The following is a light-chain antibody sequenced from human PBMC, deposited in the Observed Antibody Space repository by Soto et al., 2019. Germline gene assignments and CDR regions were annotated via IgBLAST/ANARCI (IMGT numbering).Light chain of an antibody. CDR2: GAS. CDR3: QQYGSSKT. Sequence: EIVLTQSPGTLSLSPGERATLACRASQSVSNNYLAWYQQKPGQAPRLLIYGASSRTTDIPDRFSGSGSGTDFTLTISRLEPEDFAVYYCQQYGSSKTFGQGTKVEIK. J-gene: IGKJ1*01. CDR1: QSVSNNY. V-gene: IGKV3-20*01.